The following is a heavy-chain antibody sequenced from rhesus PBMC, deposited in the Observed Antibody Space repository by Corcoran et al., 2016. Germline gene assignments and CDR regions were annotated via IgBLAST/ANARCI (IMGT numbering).Heavy chain of an antibody. Sequence: QVQLQESGPGLVKPSETLSLTCSVSGGPISDAYFWRWVRLPPGKGLEWIGYIYGGGGATSYNASLKNRVTISKDTSKNQFSLKLTSVTAADTAVYYCWLDQFDVWGAGILVTVSS. J-gene: IGHJ5-1*01. V-gene: IGHV4-106*01. CDR2: IYGGGGAT. D-gene: IGHD2-33*01. CDR3: WLDQFDV. CDR1: GGPISDAYF.